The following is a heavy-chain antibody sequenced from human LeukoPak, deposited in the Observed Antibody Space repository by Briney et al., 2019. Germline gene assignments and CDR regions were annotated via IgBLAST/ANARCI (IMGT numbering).Heavy chain of an antibody. Sequence: SETLSLTCTVSGYSISSGYYWGWIRQPPGKGLEWIGSIYHSGSTYYNPSLKSRVTISVDTSKNQFSLKLSSVTAADTAVYYCARPSGRNAFDIWGQGTMVTVSS. CDR2: IYHSGST. V-gene: IGHV4-38-2*02. CDR3: ARPSGRNAFDI. CDR1: GYSISSGYY. D-gene: IGHD1-26*01. J-gene: IGHJ3*02.